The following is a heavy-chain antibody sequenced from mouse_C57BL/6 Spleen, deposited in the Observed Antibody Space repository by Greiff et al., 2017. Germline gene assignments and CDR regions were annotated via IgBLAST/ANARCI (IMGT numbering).Heavy chain of an antibody. CDR2: ISSGGDYI. CDR1: GFTFSSYA. J-gene: IGHJ2*01. D-gene: IGHD2-5*01. V-gene: IGHV5S21*01. Sequence: EVKVEESGEGLVKPGGSLKLSCAASGFTFSSYAMSWVRQTPEKRLEWVAYISSGGDYIYYADTVKGRFTISRDNARNTLYLQMSSLKSEDTAMYYCTRGGYSNLFDYWGQGTTLTVSS. CDR3: TRGGYSNLFDY.